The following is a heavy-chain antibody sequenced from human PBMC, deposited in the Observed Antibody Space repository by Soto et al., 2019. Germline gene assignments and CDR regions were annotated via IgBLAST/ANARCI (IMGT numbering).Heavy chain of an antibody. V-gene: IGHV4-39*01. CDR3: GKVVEAATRHTDFDY. Sequence: SETLSLTCSVSGDSMNSRNSFWGWIRQPPGKGLEFIGSAYTTGGPSYNPSLKSRVTISVDTSKNQFSLKVTSVTAADTAVYYCGKVVEAATRHTDFDYWGQGTLVTVSS. D-gene: IGHD2-15*01. CDR2: AYTTGGP. J-gene: IGHJ4*02. CDR1: GDSMNSRNSF.